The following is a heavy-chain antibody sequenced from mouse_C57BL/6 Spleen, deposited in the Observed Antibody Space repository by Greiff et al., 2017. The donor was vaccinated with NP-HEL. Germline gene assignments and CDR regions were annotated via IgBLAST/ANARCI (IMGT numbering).Heavy chain of an antibody. J-gene: IGHJ3*01. Sequence: EVKLVESGGGLVKPGGSLKLSCAASGFTFSSYTMSWVRQTPEKRLEWVATISGGGGNTYYPDSVKGRFTISRDNAKNTLYLQMSSLRSEDTALYYCARQGSLNYYGSIFEGVWFAYWGQGTLVTVSA. CDR1: GFTFSSYT. CDR3: ARQGSLNYYGSIFEGVWFAY. D-gene: IGHD1-1*01. V-gene: IGHV5-9*01. CDR2: ISGGGGNT.